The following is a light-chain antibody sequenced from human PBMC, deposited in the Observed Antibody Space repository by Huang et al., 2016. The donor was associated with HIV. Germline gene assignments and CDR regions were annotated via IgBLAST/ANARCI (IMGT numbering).Light chain of an antibody. CDR1: QGIANY. CDR3: QKYHSAPFT. Sequence: DIQMTQSPSSLSASVGDSVTITCRASQGIANYLAWYQQKPGKVPKLLIYAASTFQAGVPSRFSGSGSGTDFTLTISSLQPEDVATYYCQKYHSAPFTFGPGTKVDIK. V-gene: IGKV1-27*01. CDR2: AAS. J-gene: IGKJ3*01.